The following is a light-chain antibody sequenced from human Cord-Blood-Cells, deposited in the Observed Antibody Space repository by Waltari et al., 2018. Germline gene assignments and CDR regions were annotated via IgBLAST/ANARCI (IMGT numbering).Light chain of an antibody. CDR1: QDISNY. CDR2: DAS. Sequence: DIQMTQSPSSLSASAGERVTITCQPSQDISNYLNWYQQKPGKAPKILIYDASNLETGVPSRFSGSGSGSDFTFTISSLQPENIATYYCQQYDNLPPAIFTFDPGTKVDIK. CDR3: QQYDNLPPAIFT. J-gene: IGKJ3*01. V-gene: IGKV1-33*01.